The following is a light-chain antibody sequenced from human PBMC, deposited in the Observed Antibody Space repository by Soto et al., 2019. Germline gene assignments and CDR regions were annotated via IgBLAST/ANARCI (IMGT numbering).Light chain of an antibody. CDR3: QQYNNWLWT. CDR2: GAS. Sequence: EVVMTQSPATLSVSPGERATLSCRASQSVNSNLAWYQQKPGQAPRLLIHGASTRATGIPARFSGSGFGTEVILTISSLQSEDFAIYYCQQYNNWLWTFGQGTKVEIK. CDR1: QSVNSN. J-gene: IGKJ1*01. V-gene: IGKV3-15*01.